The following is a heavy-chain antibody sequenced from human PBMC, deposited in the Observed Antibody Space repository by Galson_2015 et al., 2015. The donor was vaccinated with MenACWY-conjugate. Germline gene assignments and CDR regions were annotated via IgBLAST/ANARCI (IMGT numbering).Heavy chain of an antibody. D-gene: IGHD2/OR15-2a*01. CDR1: GGSASSSGYY. Sequence: LSLTCTVSGGSASSSGYYWTWIRQPPGKGLEWIGLIYDSGTTKYNPSLKGRVTISLGTSKNQVSLKLSSVTAADTAVYYCAREFSYWGQGTLVTVSS. CDR3: AREFSY. CDR2: IYDSGTT. J-gene: IGHJ4*02. V-gene: IGHV4-61*08.